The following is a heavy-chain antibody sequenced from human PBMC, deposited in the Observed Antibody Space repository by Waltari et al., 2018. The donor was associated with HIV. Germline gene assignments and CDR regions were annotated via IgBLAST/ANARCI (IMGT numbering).Heavy chain of an antibody. CDR2: IRYDGSNK. Sequence: QVQLVESGGGVVQPGGSLRLSCAASGFTFSSYGMHWVRQAPGKGLEWVAFIRYDGSNKYYADSVKGRFTISRDNSKNTLYLQMNSLRAEDTAVYYCAKDDGNGDYAVRNYYYGMDVWGQGTTVTVSS. CDR1: GFTFSSYG. J-gene: IGHJ6*02. V-gene: IGHV3-30*02. D-gene: IGHD4-17*01. CDR3: AKDDGNGDYAVRNYYYGMDV.